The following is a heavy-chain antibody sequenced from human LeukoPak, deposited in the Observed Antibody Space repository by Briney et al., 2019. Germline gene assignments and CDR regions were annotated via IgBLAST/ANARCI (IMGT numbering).Heavy chain of an antibody. D-gene: IGHD3-10*02. CDR2: IRSSSSTI. J-gene: IGHJ6*04. CDR1: GFTFSNYS. Sequence: GSLRLSCEASGFTFSNYSMNWVRQAPGKGLEWVSYIRSSSSTIYYADSVKGRFTISRDNAKNSLYLQMNSLRAEDTAVYYCAELGITMIGGVWGKGTTVTISS. V-gene: IGHV3-48*01. CDR3: AELGITMIGGV.